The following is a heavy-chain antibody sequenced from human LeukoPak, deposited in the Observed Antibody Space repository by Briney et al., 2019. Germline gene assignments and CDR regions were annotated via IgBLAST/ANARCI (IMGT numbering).Heavy chain of an antibody. CDR2: VFYIGNT. CDR3: ARGSSSSWTFFDY. J-gene: IGHJ4*02. Sequence: KSSETLSLTCTVSGGSVSNNSYYWSWIRQPPGKGLEWIGYVFYIGNTNYNPSLKSRVTMSVDTSKNHFSLRLCSVTAADTAVYYCARGSSSSWTFFDYWGQGTLVTVSS. D-gene: IGHD6-13*01. CDR1: GGSVSNNSYY. V-gene: IGHV4-61*03.